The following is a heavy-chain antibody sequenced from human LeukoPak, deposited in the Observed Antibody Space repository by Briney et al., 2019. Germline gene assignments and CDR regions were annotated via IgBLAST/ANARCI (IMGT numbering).Heavy chain of an antibody. Sequence: SVKGRFTISRDNAKNSLYLQMNSLRAEDTAEYYCASNPGYYDFWSGYLGWGQGTLVTVSS. V-gene: IGHV3-11*06. CDR3: ASNPGYYDFWSGYLG. J-gene: IGHJ4*02. D-gene: IGHD3-3*01.